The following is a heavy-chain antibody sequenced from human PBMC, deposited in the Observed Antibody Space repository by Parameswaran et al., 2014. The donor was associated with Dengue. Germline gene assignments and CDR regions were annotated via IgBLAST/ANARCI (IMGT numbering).Heavy chain of an antibody. CDR3: ARGPVLEWLFNLVY. CDR2: IIPIFGTA. J-gene: IGHJ4*02. D-gene: IGHD3-3*01. CDR1: GGTFSSYA. V-gene: IGHV1-69*13. Sequence: PGASVKVSCKASGGTFSSYAISWVRQAPGQGLEWMGGIIPIFGTANYAQKFQGRVTITADESTSTAYMELSSLRSEDTAVYYCARGPVLEWLFNLVYWGQGTLVTVSS.